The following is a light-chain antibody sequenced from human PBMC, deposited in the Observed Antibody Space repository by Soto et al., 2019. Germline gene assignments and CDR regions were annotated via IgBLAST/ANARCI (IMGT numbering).Light chain of an antibody. CDR1: QSININY. Sequence: EIVLTQSPGTLSLSPGERATLSCRASQSININYLAWYQQKPGQGPRLLMYGASSRATGIPDRFSGSGSETDFTLTISRLEPEDFAGYYCQQYDNSPRMFGQGTKVEMK. CDR3: QQYDNSPRM. V-gene: IGKV3-20*01. J-gene: IGKJ1*01. CDR2: GAS.